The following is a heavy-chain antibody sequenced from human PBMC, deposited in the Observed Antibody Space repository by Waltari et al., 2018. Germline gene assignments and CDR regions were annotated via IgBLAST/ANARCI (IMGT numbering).Heavy chain of an antibody. Sequence: QVQLVESGGGVVQPGRSLRLSCAASGFTFSSYAMHWVRQAPGKGLEWVAVISYDGSNKYYADSVKGRFTISRDNSKNTLYLQMNSLRAEDTAVYYCAKDRMGGYCSGGSCYVDYWGQGTLVTVSS. CDR1: GFTFSSYA. V-gene: IGHV3-30*07. CDR2: ISYDGSNK. D-gene: IGHD2-15*01. CDR3: AKDRMGGYCSGGSCYVDY. J-gene: IGHJ4*02.